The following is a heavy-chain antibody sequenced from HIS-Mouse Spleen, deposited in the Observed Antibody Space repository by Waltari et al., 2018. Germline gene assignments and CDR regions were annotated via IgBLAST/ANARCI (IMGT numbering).Heavy chain of an antibody. J-gene: IGHJ4*02. Sequence: QLQLQESGPGLVKPSETLSLTCTVSGGSISSSSYYWGWIRQPPGKGLEWNGSIYYSGRTSENPPLKSRVTISVDTSKNQFSLKLSSVTAADTAVYYCARHEGQQLVTSLFDYWGQGTLVTVSS. CDR2: IYYSGRT. V-gene: IGHV4-39*01. CDR3: ARHEGQQLVTSLFDY. CDR1: GGSISSSSYY. D-gene: IGHD6-13*01.